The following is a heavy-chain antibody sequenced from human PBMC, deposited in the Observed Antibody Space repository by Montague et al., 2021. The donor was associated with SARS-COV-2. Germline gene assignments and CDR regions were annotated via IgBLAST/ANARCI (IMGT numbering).Heavy chain of an antibody. D-gene: IGHD3-10*01. J-gene: IGHJ3*02. V-gene: IGHV4-39*01. Sequence: SKTLSLTCTVSGGSISSSSYYWGWIRQPPGKGLEWVGNIYYSGTTFINPSLESRVTISVDASKNQFSLNLTSVTAADTAVYYCARPLVRGVPKAFDIWGQGALVIVSS. CDR3: ARPLVRGVPKAFDI. CDR1: GGSISSSSYY. CDR2: IYYSGTT.